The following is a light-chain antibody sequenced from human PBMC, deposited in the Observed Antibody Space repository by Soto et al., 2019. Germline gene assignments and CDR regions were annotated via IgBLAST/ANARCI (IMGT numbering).Light chain of an antibody. CDR2: DVS. Sequence: QSALTQPASVSGSPGQSITISCTGTSSDFGGYNYVSWYQQHPGKAPKLMIYDVSNRPSGVSNRFSGSKSGNTASLTISGLQAEDEADYYCSSYTSSSNPVFGGGTKLTVL. V-gene: IGLV2-14*01. CDR3: SSYTSSSNPV. J-gene: IGLJ2*01. CDR1: SSDFGGYNY.